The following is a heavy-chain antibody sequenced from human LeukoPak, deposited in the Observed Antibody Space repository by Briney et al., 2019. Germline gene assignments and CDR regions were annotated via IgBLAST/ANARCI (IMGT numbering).Heavy chain of an antibody. D-gene: IGHD3-22*01. CDR3: AKAYDSSGYYSGGY. CDR1: GFTFSSYA. Sequence: GGSLRLSCAASGFTFSSYAMSWVRQAPGKGLEWVSAISGSGGSTYYADSVKGRFTISRDNSKNTLYLQMNSLRAEDTAVYYCAKAYDSSGYYSGGYWGQGTLVTVSS. V-gene: IGHV3-23*01. CDR2: ISGSGGST. J-gene: IGHJ4*02.